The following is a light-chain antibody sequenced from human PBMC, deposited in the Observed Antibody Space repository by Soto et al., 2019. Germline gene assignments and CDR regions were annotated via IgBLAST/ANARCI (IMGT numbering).Light chain of an antibody. CDR2: ATS. Sequence: ESVLTQSPGTLSLSPGERATLSCRASQSVGRSNLAWYQQKPGQAPRLLIFATSTRATGIPDRFSGSGSGTDFTLTISRVEPEDFAVYFCQQYAGSPRTFGQGTKVEIK. CDR1: QSVGRSN. CDR3: QQYAGSPRT. V-gene: IGKV3-20*01. J-gene: IGKJ1*01.